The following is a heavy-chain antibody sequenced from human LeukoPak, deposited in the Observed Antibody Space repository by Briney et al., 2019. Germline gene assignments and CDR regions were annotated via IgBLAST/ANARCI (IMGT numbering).Heavy chain of an antibody. D-gene: IGHD6-13*01. Sequence: SETLSLTCTVSGGSIGSYSWSWIRQPPGKGLEWIGYISHSGSTNYSPSLRSRVTISVDTSKNQFSLRLSSVTAADTAVYYCARLRSSTWLLIDYWGQGTLVTVST. CDR1: GGSIGSYS. V-gene: IGHV4-59*08. CDR2: ISHSGST. CDR3: ARLRSSTWLLIDY. J-gene: IGHJ4*02.